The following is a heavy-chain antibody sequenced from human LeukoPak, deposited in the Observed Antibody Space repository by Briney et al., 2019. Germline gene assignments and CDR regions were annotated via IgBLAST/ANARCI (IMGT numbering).Heavy chain of an antibody. CDR1: GFTFNDYY. V-gene: IGHV3-72*01. CDR3: ARVRAVAGGKGTSDI. J-gene: IGHJ3*02. Sequence: GGSLRLSCAASGFTFNDYYMDWVRQAPGKGLEWVGRTRIKANGYTPEYAASVKGRFIISRDDSKNSLYLQMNGLKTEDTAIYYCARVRAVAGGKGTSDICGQGTMVTVSS. D-gene: IGHD3-16*01. CDR2: TRIKANGYTP.